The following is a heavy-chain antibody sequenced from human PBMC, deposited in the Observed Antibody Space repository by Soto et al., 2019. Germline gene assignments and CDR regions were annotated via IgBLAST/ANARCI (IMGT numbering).Heavy chain of an antibody. J-gene: IGHJ4*02. CDR3: ARDLGIATPVYCVDY. Sequence: QLVESGGGLVKPGGSLRLSCAASGFTFSSYSMNWVRLAPGKGLEWVSSIDSSSTYIYYADSLKGRFTISRDNAKNSLYLQMNSLRAEDTAVYYCARDLGIATPVYCVDYWGQGTLVTVSS. V-gene: IGHV3-21*02. CDR2: IDSSSTYI. CDR1: GFTFSSYS. D-gene: IGHD6-13*01.